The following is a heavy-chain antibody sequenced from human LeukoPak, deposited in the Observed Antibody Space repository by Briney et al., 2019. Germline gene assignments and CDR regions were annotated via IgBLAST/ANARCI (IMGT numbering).Heavy chain of an antibody. CDR2: ISAYNGNT. J-gene: IGHJ3*02. CDR1: GYTFTSYG. D-gene: IGHD1-14*01. Sequence: ASVKVSCKASGYTFTSYGISWVRQAPGQGLEWMGWISAYNGNTNYAQKFQGRVTITADESTSTAYMELSSLRSEDTAVYYCAIFDPASVGFGRKSAFDIWGQGTMVTVSS. CDR3: AIFDPASVGFGRKSAFDI. V-gene: IGHV1-18*01.